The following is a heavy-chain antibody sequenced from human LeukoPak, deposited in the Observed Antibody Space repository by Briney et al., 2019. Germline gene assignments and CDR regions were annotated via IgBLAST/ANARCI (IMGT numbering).Heavy chain of an antibody. Sequence: ASVKVSCKASGYTFTSYGISWVRQAPGQGLEWMGWISAYNGNTNYAQKLQGRVTITTDTSTSTAYMELRSLRSDDTAVYYCARDPTYTDFWSGYYTTNNYYMDVWGKGTTVTVSS. CDR2: ISAYNGNT. V-gene: IGHV1-18*01. CDR3: ARDPTYTDFWSGYYTTNNYYMDV. CDR1: GYTFTSYG. J-gene: IGHJ6*03. D-gene: IGHD3-3*01.